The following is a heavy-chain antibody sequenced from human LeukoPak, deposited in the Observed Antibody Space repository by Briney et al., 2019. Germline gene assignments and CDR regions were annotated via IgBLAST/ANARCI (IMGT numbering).Heavy chain of an antibody. D-gene: IGHD6-6*01. CDR1: GYTFTGYY. J-gene: IGHJ3*02. CDR3: AGNLIAARPSLLDAFNI. V-gene: IGHV1-2*02. CDR2: INPNSGGT. Sequence: ASVKVSCKASGYTFTGYYMHWVRQAPGQGLEWMGWINPNSGGTNYAQKFQGRVTMTRDTSISTAYMELSRVRSDDTAVYYCAGNLIAARPSLLDAFNIWGQGTMVTVSS.